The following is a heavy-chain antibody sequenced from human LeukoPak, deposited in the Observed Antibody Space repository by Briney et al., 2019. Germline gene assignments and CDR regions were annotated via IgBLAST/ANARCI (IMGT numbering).Heavy chain of an antibody. J-gene: IGHJ4*02. CDR1: GGSFSGYY. CDR2: INHSEST. D-gene: IGHD6-19*01. V-gene: IGHV4-34*01. CDR3: ARGGGRVAVAGTRFRPPDY. Sequence: TSETLSLTCAVYGGSFSGYYWSWLRQPPGKGLEWIGEINHSESTNYNPSLKSRVTISVDTSKNQFSLKLSSVTAADTAVYYCARGGGRVAVAGTRFRPPDYWGQGTLVTVSS.